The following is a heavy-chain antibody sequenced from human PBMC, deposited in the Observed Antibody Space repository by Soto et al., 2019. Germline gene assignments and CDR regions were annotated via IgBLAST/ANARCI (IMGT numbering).Heavy chain of an antibody. CDR3: ARRAETNGWNGFGADKYYFDF. Sequence: ASVKVSCKASGYTFTSHDIYWVRQATGQGLEWMGWMNPNTDNSGYAQKFQGRVTVTSDTSINTVHMELSSLRSEDTAVYYCARRAETNGWNGFGADKYYFDFWGQGTLVTVSS. J-gene: IGHJ4*02. CDR1: GYTFTSHD. V-gene: IGHV1-8*01. CDR2: MNPNTDNS. D-gene: IGHD1-1*01.